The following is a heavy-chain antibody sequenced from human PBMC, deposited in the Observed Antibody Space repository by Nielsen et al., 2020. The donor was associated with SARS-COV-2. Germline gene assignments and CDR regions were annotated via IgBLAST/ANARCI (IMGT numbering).Heavy chain of an antibody. V-gene: IGHV4-59*08. CDR3: ARRRGYSGYDWEVYYFDY. J-gene: IGHJ4*02. CDR1: GGSISHYY. D-gene: IGHD5-12*01. Sequence: SETLSLTCTVSGGSISHYYWSWIRQPPGKALEWIGYVYYSGSTNYSPSLKSRVTISVDTSKNQFSLKLSSVTAADTAVYYCARRRGYSGYDWEVYYFDYWGQGTLVTVSS. CDR2: VYYSGST.